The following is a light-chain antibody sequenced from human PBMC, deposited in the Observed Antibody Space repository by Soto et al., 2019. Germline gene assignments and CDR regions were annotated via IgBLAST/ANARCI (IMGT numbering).Light chain of an antibody. J-gene: IGLJ3*02. CDR3: QSYDSSLSGWV. CDR2: GNS. V-gene: IGLV1-40*01. CDR1: SSNIGAGYD. Sequence: QSVLTQPPSVSGAPGQRVTISCTGSSSNIGAGYDVHWYQQLPGTAPKLLIYGNSNRPSVVPDRFSGSKSGTSASLAITGLLAEDEADYYCQSYDSSLSGWVFGGGTKLTVL.